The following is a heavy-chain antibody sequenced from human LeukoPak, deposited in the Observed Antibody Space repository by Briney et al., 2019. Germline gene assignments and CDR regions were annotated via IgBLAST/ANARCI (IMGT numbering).Heavy chain of an antibody. CDR2: ISYDGSNK. D-gene: IGHD6-13*01. Sequence: GRSLRLSCAASGFTFSSYAMHWVRQAPGKGLEWVAVISYDGSNKYYADSVKGRFTISRDNSKNTLYLQMNSLRAEDTAVYYCARGGSSWYWGQGTLVTVSS. J-gene: IGHJ4*02. CDR3: ARGGSSWY. V-gene: IGHV3-30-3*01. CDR1: GFTFSSYA.